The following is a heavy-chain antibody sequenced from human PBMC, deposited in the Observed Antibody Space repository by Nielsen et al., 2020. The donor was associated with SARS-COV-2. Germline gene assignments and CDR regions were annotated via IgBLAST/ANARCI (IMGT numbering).Heavy chain of an antibody. CDR1: GFTFSSYA. CDR2: ISYDGSDK. CDR3: ASQSITIFGVVIH. J-gene: IGHJ4*02. Sequence: GESLKISCAASGFTFSSYAMHWVRQAPGKGLEWVVVISYDGSDKYYADSVKGRFTISRDNSKNTLYLQMNSLRAEDTAVYYCASQSITIFGVVIHWGQGTLVTVSS. D-gene: IGHD3-3*01. V-gene: IGHV3-30*03.